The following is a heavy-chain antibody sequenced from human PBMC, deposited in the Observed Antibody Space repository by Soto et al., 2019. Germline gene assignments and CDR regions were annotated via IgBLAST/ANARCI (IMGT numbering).Heavy chain of an antibody. CDR3: ARASAGFDY. D-gene: IGHD3-10*01. CDR1: GFTFSSYA. CDR2: ISYDGSNK. Sequence: LRLSCAASGFTFSSYAMHWVRQAPGKGLEWVAVISYDGSNKYYADSVKGRFTISRDNSKNTLYLQMNSLRAEDTAVYYCARASAGFDYCGQGTLVTVSS. J-gene: IGHJ4*02. V-gene: IGHV3-30-3*01.